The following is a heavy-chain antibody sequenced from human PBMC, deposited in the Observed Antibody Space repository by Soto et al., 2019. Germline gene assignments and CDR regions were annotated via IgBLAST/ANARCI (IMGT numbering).Heavy chain of an antibody. D-gene: IGHD3-10*01. CDR1: GDSISSGNHY. J-gene: IGHJ5*02. CDR3: ARTDYGTAHFDP. Sequence: TLSLTCTVSGDSISSGNHYWSWIRQPPGKGLEWIGYIFYSGTAYYNPSLKSRLTISVDTSKNQFSLKLSSVTAADTAVYYCARTDYGTAHFDPWGQGSLVTVSS. V-gene: IGHV4-30-4*01. CDR2: IFYSGTA.